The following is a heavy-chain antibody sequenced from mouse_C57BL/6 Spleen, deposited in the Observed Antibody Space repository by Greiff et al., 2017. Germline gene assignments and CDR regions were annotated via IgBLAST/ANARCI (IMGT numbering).Heavy chain of an antibody. CDR3: AKLRRVYYYAMDY. J-gene: IGHJ4*01. Sequence: EVMLVESGGGLVKPGGSLKLSCAASGFTFSDYGMHWVRQAPEKGLEWVAYISSGSSTIYYADTVKGRFTISRDNAKNTLFLQMTSLRSEDTAMYYCAKLRRVYYYAMDYWGQGTSVTVSS. CDR1: GFTFSDYG. CDR2: ISSGSSTI. D-gene: IGHD2-4*01. V-gene: IGHV5-17*01.